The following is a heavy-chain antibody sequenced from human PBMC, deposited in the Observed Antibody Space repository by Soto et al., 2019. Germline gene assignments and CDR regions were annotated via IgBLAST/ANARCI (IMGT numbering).Heavy chain of an antibody. CDR2: IIPMLGTA. J-gene: IGHJ4*02. V-gene: IGHV1-69*01. Sequence: QVQLVQSGAEVKKPGSSVKVSCKASGDTFSSYAITWVRQAPEEGLEWMGGIIPMLGTANYAQRFQGRVTIIADESTSTAYMELISLRSEDTAVYYCATSRSYSSSWYGRYFDYWGQGTLVTVSS. D-gene: IGHD6-13*01. CDR3: ATSRSYSSSWYGRYFDY. CDR1: GDTFSSYA.